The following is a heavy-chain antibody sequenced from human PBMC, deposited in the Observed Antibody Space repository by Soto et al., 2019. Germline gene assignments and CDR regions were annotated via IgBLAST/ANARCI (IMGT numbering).Heavy chain of an antibody. CDR2: INHSGST. CDR3: ARARDY. J-gene: IGHJ4*02. V-gene: IGHV4-34*01. CDR1: GGSFSGYY. Sequence: SETLSLTCAVYGGSFSGYYWSWIRQPPGKGLEWIGEINHSGSTNYNPSLKSRVTISVDTSKNQFSLKLSSVTAADTAVYYCARARDYWGQGTLVTVSS.